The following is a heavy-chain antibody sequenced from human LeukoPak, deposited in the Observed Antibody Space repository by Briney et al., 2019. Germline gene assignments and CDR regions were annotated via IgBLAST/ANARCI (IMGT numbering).Heavy chain of an antibody. J-gene: IGHJ1*01. V-gene: IGHV4-34*01. CDR2: INHSGST. D-gene: IGHD5-24*01. CDR1: GGSFSGYY. CDR3: ARDGATLGSSLYGDGYNWNQIRYFQH. Sequence: SETLSLTCAVYGGSFSGYYWSWIRQPPGKGLEWIGEINHSGSTNYNPSLKSRVTISVDTSKNQFSLKLSSVPAADTAVYYCARDGATLGSSLYGDGYNWNQIRYFQHWGQGTLVTVSS.